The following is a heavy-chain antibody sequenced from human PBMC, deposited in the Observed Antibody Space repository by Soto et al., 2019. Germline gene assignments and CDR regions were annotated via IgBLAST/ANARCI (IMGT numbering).Heavy chain of an antibody. Sequence: QVQLVQSGAEMKKPGASVKVSCKASVYTFTTYGISWVRQAHGQGLEWMGWISAYNGNTHYAQKLQGRVTMTPDTSTSTAYVELRSLRSDDTAVYYCAREHFPSTYDSFDSWGQGPLVPVSS. CDR3: AREHFPSTYDSFDS. CDR2: ISAYNGNT. J-gene: IGHJ5*01. CDR1: VYTFTTYG. D-gene: IGHD3-3*02. V-gene: IGHV1-18*04.